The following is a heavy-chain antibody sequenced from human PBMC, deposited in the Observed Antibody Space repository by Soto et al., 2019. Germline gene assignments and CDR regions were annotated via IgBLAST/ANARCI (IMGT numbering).Heavy chain of an antibody. CDR2: NNPNSGGT. J-gene: IGHJ4*02. V-gene: IGHV1-2*02. D-gene: IGHD1-26*01. Sequence: ASVKVSCKASGYTFTGYYIHWVRKAPGQGLEWMGWNNPNSGGTNYAQKFQGRVIMTRDTSISTAYMELSRLRSDDTAVYYCARVRSGSYSPFDYWGQGTLVTVSS. CDR3: ARVRSGSYSPFDY. CDR1: GYTFTGYY.